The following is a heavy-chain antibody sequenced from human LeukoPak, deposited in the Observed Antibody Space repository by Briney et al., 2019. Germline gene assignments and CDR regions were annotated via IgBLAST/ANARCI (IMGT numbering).Heavy chain of an antibody. Sequence: SETLSLTCTVSGGSISSYYWSWIRQPPGKGLECIGYIYYSGSTNYNPSLKSRVTISVDTSKNQFSLKLSSVTAADTAVYYCARGRSSSWYPGDYWGQGTLVTVSS. CDR3: ARGRSSSWYPGDY. J-gene: IGHJ4*02. CDR2: IYYSGST. D-gene: IGHD6-13*01. CDR1: GGSISSYY. V-gene: IGHV4-59*01.